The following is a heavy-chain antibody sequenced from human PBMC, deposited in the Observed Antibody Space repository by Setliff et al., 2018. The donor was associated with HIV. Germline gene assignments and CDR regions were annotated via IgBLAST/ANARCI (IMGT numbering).Heavy chain of an antibody. CDR2: INPSAVT. Sequence: ASVKVSCKASGYTFSNYYIHWVRQAPGQGLEWMGIINPSAVTSYGQKFQGRVTMTRDTSISTAYMELSSLRSDDTAVYYCARCMTMTGNWFDPWGQGTLVTVSS. D-gene: IGHD3-22*01. CDR1: GYTFSNYY. CDR3: ARCMTMTGNWFDP. V-gene: IGHV1-46*01. J-gene: IGHJ5*02.